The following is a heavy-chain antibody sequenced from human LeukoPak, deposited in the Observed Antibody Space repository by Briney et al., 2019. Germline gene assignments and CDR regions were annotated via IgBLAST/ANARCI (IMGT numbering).Heavy chain of an antibody. CDR1: GGTFSSYA. Sequence: SVKVSCKDSGGTFSSYAISWVRQAPGQGLEWMGGIIPIFGTANYAQKFQGRVTITADESTSTAYMELSSLRSQDTAVYYCAIESLTSFGVAVVCDLWGRGTLVTVSS. CDR3: AIESLTSFGVAVVCDL. CDR2: IIPIFGTA. D-gene: IGHD3-3*01. V-gene: IGHV1-69*13. J-gene: IGHJ2*01.